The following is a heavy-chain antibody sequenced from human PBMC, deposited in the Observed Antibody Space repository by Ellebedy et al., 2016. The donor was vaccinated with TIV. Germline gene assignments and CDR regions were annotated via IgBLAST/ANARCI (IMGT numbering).Heavy chain of an antibody. CDR1: GGTFSSYA. CDR2: IIPIFGTA. J-gene: IGHJ3*02. D-gene: IGHD5-12*01. CDR3: AKRGYAFEAFDI. Sequence: SVKVSCXASGGTFSSYAISWVRQAPGQGLEWMGGIIPIFGTANYAQKFQGRVTITADESTSTAYMELSSLRSEDTAVYYCAKRGYAFEAFDIWGQGTMVTVSS. V-gene: IGHV1-69*13.